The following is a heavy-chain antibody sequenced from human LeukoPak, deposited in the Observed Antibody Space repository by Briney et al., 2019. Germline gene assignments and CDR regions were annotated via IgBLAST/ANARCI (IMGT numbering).Heavy chain of an antibody. V-gene: IGHV1-46*01. D-gene: IGHD2-21*02. CDR3: VRGGDIVVVTAIVAFDY. J-gene: IGHJ4*02. CDR2: IYPSGGRT. Sequence: GASVKVSCKASGGTLSRYVISWVRQAPGQGLERMGIIYPSGGRTSYAQKFHSRDTLIRDMYTCTVYTELCSLRSEDTPVYISVRGGDIVVVTAIVAFDYCGQGALGSVSS. CDR1: GGTLSRYV.